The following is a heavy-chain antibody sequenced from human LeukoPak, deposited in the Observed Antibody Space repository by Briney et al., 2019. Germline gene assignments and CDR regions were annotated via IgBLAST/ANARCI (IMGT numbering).Heavy chain of an antibody. Sequence: ASVKVSCKASGYTFTSYGISWVRQAPGQGLEWMGWISAYNGNTNYAQKLQGRVTMTTDTSTSTAYMELRSLRSDDTAVYYCAAQKDDFRGYVVAVYYYFMDGLGKGTTVTGSS. J-gene: IGHJ6*03. D-gene: IGHD2-21*01. CDR1: GYTFTSYG. V-gene: IGHV1-18*01. CDR3: AAQKDDFRGYVVAVYYYFMDG. CDR2: ISAYNGNT.